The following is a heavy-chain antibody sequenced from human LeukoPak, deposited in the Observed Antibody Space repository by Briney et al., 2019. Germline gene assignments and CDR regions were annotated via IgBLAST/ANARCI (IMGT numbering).Heavy chain of an antibody. CDR1: GFTFSSYW. CDR2: IKQDGSEK. Sequence: PGGSLRLSCAASGFTFSSYWMSWVRQAPGKGLEWVANIKQDGSEKYYVDSVKGRFTISRDNAKNSLYLQMNSLRAEDTAVYYCARAGIAAANSFDYWGQGTLVTVSS. D-gene: IGHD6-13*01. V-gene: IGHV3-7*01. J-gene: IGHJ4*02. CDR3: ARAGIAAANSFDY.